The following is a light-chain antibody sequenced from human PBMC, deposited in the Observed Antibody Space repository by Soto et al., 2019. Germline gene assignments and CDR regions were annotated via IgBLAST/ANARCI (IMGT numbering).Light chain of an antibody. J-gene: IGKJ4*01. CDR3: QQASSFPFT. CDR1: QVISSW. CDR2: KAS. Sequence: DIQLPQSPSSVSASVADRVPITCRASQVISSWLVWYQQKPGKAPRLLIYKASTLQSGVPSRFSGSASGTDFTLTISSLQPEDFATYYCQQASSFPFTFGGGTEVEIK. V-gene: IGKV1-12*01.